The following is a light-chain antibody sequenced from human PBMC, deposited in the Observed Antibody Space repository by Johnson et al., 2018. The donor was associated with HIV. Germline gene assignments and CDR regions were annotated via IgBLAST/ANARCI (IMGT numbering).Light chain of an antibody. CDR1: SSNIANNY. CDR3: ATWDTSLSVCGV. J-gene: IGLJ1*01. CDR2: ENN. Sequence: HSVLTQPPSVSAAPGQKVTISCSGSSSNIANNYVSWYQQLPGTAPKLLIYENNKRPSGIPDRFSGSKSGTSATLGITGLQTGDEADYYCATWDTSLSVCGVFGTGNKVTVL. V-gene: IGLV1-51*02.